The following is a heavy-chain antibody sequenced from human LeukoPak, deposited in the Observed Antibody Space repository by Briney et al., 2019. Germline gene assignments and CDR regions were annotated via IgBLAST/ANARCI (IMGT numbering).Heavy chain of an antibody. V-gene: IGHV1-46*01. D-gene: IGHD3-10*01. CDR1: GYTFTSYY. J-gene: IGHJ3*02. CDR2: INPSGGST. CDR3: ARADKNYCGSGKVSGNAFDI. Sequence: GASVKVSCKASGYTFTSYYMHCVRQAPGQGLEWMGIINPSGGSTSYAQKFQGRVTMTRDTSTSTVYMELSSLRSEDTLVYYCARADKNYCGSGKVSGNAFDIWGQGTMVTVSS.